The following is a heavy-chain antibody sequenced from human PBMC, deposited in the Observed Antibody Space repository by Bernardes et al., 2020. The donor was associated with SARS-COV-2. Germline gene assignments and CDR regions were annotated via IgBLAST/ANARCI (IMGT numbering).Heavy chain of an antibody. Sequence: SETLSLTCTVSGGSISSSSYYWGWIRQPPGKGLEWIGSIYYSGSTYYNPSLKSRVTISVDTSKNQFSLKLSSVTAADTAVYYCARHVLYSSGWIDYWGQGTLVTVSS. CDR2: IYYSGST. CDR1: GGSISSSSYY. J-gene: IGHJ4*02. D-gene: IGHD6-19*01. V-gene: IGHV4-39*01. CDR3: ARHVLYSSGWIDY.